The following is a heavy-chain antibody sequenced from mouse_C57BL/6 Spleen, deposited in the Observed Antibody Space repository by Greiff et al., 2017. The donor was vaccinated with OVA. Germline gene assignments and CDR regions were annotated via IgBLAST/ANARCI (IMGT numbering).Heavy chain of an antibody. CDR3: ARGGNYVPYYFDY. V-gene: IGHV1-39*01. Sequence: VHVKQSGPELVKPGASVKISCKASGYSFTDYNMNWVKQSNGKSLEWIGVINPNYGTTSYNQKFKGKATLTVDQSSSTAYMQLNSLTSEDSAVYYCARGGNYVPYYFDYWGQGTTLTVSS. J-gene: IGHJ2*01. D-gene: IGHD2-1*01. CDR2: INPNYGTT. CDR1: GYSFTDYN.